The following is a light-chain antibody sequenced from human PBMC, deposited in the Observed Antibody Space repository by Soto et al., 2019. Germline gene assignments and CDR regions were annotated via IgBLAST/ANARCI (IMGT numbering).Light chain of an antibody. Sequence: ESVLMQAPAVSFLSTGERATLSCRASQSVSNSYLAWYQQKPGQAPRLLIYGASIRATGIPDRFSGSGSGTDFTIIIIRLEPEDFAVCYCEQYGRSPLTLGPGTEVDIK. J-gene: IGKJ3*01. CDR2: GAS. V-gene: IGKV3-20*01. CDR1: QSVSNSY. CDR3: EQYGRSPLT.